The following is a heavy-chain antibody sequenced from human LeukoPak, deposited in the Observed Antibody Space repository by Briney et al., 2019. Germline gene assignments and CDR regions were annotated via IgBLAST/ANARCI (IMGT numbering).Heavy chain of an antibody. Sequence: AGGSLRLSCAASGFTFSSYGMHWVRQAPGKGLEWVAFIRYDGSNKYYADSVKGRFTISRDNSKNTLYLQMNSLRAEDTAVYYCAKVGDYSSGWYYFDYWGQGTLVTVSS. V-gene: IGHV3-30*02. CDR2: IRYDGSNK. CDR3: AKVGDYSSGWYYFDY. CDR1: GFTFSSYG. D-gene: IGHD6-19*01. J-gene: IGHJ4*02.